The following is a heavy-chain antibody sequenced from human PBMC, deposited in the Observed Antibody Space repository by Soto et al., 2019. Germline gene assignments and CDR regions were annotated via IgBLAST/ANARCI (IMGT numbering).Heavy chain of an antibody. CDR2: IKSKTDGGTT. D-gene: IGHD6-19*01. Sequence: GGSLRLSCAASGVTFSNAWMNWVRQAPGKGLEWVGRIKSKTDGGTTDYAAPVKGRFTISRDDSKNTLYLQMNSLKTEDTAVYYCTPIAVAGYYYFDYWGQGTLVTVSS. CDR3: TPIAVAGYYYFDY. CDR1: GVTFSNAW. J-gene: IGHJ4*02. V-gene: IGHV3-15*07.